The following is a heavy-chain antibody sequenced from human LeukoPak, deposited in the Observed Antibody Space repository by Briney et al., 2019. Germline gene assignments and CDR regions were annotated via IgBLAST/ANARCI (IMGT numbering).Heavy chain of an antibody. Sequence: PTGRSLRLSCTGSGFTFGDHAVSWVRQAPGKGLEWVGFIRSKAYRGTTEYAASVKGRFTISRDDSASIAYLQMSSLRTEDTAVYYCARGPIQLWIHNAMDVWGQGTTVTVSS. CDR2: IRSKAYRGTT. J-gene: IGHJ6*02. V-gene: IGHV3-49*04. CDR1: GFTFGDHA. CDR3: ARGPIQLWIHNAMDV. D-gene: IGHD5-18*01.